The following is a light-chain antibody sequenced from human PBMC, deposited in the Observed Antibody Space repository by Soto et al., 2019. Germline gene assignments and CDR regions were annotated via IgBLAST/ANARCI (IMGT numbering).Light chain of an antibody. V-gene: IGLV3-21*02. CDR3: QVWDSSSDHYF. CDR2: EDS. J-gene: IGLJ1*01. CDR1: IGSKS. Sequence: SYELTQPPSVSVAPGQTARISCGGNIGSKSVHWYQQKSGQAPVLVVYEDSDRPSGIPERISGSNSGNTATLTISRVEAGDEADYYCQVWDSSSDHYFFGTGTKLTV.